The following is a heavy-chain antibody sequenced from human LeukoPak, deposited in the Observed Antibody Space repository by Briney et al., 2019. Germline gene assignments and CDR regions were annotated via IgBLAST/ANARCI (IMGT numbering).Heavy chain of an antibody. V-gene: IGHV1-24*01. CDR3: ATDKETQLALDY. Sequence: ASVKVSCKVSGYTLTELSMHWVRQAPGKGLEWMGGFDPEDGEATYAQKFQGRVTMTEDTSTDIAYMELSSLRSEDTAVYYCATDKETQLALDYWGQGTLVTVSS. J-gene: IGHJ4*02. D-gene: IGHD3-3*02. CDR1: GYTLTELS. CDR2: FDPEDGEA.